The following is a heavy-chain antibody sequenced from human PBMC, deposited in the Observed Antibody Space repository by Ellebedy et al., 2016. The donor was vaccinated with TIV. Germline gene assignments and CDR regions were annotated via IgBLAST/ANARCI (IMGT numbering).Heavy chain of an antibody. CDR1: GGSISSSSYY. CDR2: IYYSGST. CDR3: ARNNYGSGERDY. J-gene: IGHJ4*02. D-gene: IGHD3-10*01. V-gene: IGHV4-39*01. Sequence: SETLSLTCTVSGGSISSSSYYWGWIRQPPGTGLEWIGSIYYSGSTYYNPSLKSRVTISVDTSKNQFSLKLSSVTAADTAVYYCARNNYGSGERDYWGQGTLVTVSS.